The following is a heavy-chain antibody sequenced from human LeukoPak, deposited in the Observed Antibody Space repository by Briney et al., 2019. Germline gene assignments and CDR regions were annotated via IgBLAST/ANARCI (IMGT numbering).Heavy chain of an antibody. CDR3: ARDPKYSNSWFFDY. CDR2: VWYDGSNK. CDR1: GFAFSRSG. Sequence: GGSLRLSCAASGFAFSRSGMHWVRQAPGKGLEWVAVVWYDGSNKHYADSVKGRFTISRDNSNNTLYLQMNSLRAEDTAVYYCARDPKYSNSWFFDYWGQGTLVTVSS. D-gene: IGHD6-13*01. V-gene: IGHV3-33*01. J-gene: IGHJ4*02.